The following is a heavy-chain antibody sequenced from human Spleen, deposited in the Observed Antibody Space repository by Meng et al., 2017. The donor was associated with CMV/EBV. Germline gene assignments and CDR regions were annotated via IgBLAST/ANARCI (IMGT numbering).Heavy chain of an antibody. D-gene: IGHD6-13*01. V-gene: IGHV5-51*01. CDR2: IYPGDSDT. J-gene: IGHJ6*02. CDR3: ARYGTASGTGPYYYYAMDV. CDR1: FPSHW. Sequence: FPSHWIGWVRHMPGKGLQWLVIIYPGDSDTSYSPSFHGQVTISADKSISTAYLQWSSLKASDTAMYYCARYGTASGTGPYYYYAMDVWGHGTMVTVSS.